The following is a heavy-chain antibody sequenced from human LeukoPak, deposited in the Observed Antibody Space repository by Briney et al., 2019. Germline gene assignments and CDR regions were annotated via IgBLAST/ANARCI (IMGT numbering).Heavy chain of an antibody. V-gene: IGHV3-48*03. CDR1: GFTFSSYE. J-gene: IGHJ6*02. Sequence: GGSLRLSCAASGFTFSSYEMNWVRQAPGKGLEWVPYISSSGSTIYYADSVKGRFTISRDNAKNSLYLQMNSLRAEDTAVYYCAGGTYYYDSRVPGGMDVWGQGTTVTVSS. CDR3: AGGTYYYDSRVPGGMDV. D-gene: IGHD3-22*01. CDR2: ISSSGSTI.